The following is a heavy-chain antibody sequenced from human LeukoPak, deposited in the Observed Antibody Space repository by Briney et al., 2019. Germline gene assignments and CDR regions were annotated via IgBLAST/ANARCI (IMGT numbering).Heavy chain of an antibody. CDR3: ARASLGYYDSSGYWAGAFDI. CDR2: IYSGGST. V-gene: IGHV3-53*01. J-gene: IGHJ3*02. D-gene: IGHD3-22*01. Sequence: PGGSLRLSCAASGFTVSSNYMSWVRQAPGKGLEWVSVIYSGGSTYYADSVKGRFTISRDNSKNTLYLQMNSLRAEDTAVYYCARASLGYYDSSGYWAGAFDIWGHGTMVTVSS. CDR1: GFTVSSNY.